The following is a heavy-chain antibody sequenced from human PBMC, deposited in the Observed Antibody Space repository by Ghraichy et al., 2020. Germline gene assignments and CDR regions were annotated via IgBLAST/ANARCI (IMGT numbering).Heavy chain of an antibody. D-gene: IGHD4-23*01. CDR3: ARGSRVVRFYYYDGMDV. J-gene: IGHJ6*02. Sequence: GGSLRLSCVGSGFTLSSYSMNWVRQAPGKGLEWVSYITSSSRTKSYADSVKDRFTISRDNAQNSLYLQMNNLRDEDTAIYYCARGSRVVRFYYYDGMDVWGQGTTVTVS. V-gene: IGHV3-48*02. CDR2: ITSSSRTK. CDR1: GFTLSSYS.